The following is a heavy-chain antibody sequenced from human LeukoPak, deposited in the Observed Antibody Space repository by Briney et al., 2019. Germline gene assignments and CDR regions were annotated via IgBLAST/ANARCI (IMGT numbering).Heavy chain of an antibody. D-gene: IGHD5-24*01. CDR1: GYTFTGYY. Sequence: ASVRVSCKASGYTFTGYYMHWVRQAPGQGLEWMGWINPNSGGTNYAQKFQGRVTMTRDTSISAVYMELSRLRSDDTAVYYCARDGTGVYNLVQYWGQGTLVTVSS. V-gene: IGHV1-2*02. CDR2: INPNSGGT. CDR3: ARDGTGVYNLVQY. J-gene: IGHJ4*02.